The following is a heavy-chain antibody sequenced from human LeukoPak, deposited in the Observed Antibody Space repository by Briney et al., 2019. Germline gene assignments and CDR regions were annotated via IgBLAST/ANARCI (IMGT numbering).Heavy chain of an antibody. J-gene: IGHJ4*02. CDR3: ARGHSSTWLFDF. CDR2: MYASGNT. V-gene: IGHV4-4*07. D-gene: IGHD6-13*01. CDR1: GGSISRYY. Sequence: SETLSLTCTVSGGSISRYYWSWIRQPAGKRLEWIGRMYASGNTFYNPSLKSRVTMSIDTSKNQFSLKLSSVTAADTAIYYCARGHSSTWLFDFWGQGSLVAVSS.